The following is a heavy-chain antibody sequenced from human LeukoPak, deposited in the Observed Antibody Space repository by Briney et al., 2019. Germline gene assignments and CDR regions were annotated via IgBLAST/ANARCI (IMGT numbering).Heavy chain of an antibody. CDR2: IKQDGSEK. Sequence: QPGGSLRLSCAASGFTFSSYWMSWVRQAPGKGLEWLANIKQDGSEKYYVDSVKGRFTISRDNAKNSLYLQMNSLRAEDTAVYYCARDTSGSYLAYYYYYMDVWGKGTTVTVSS. J-gene: IGHJ6*03. CDR3: ARDTSGSYLAYYYYYMDV. CDR1: GFTFSSYW. V-gene: IGHV3-7*01. D-gene: IGHD1-26*01.